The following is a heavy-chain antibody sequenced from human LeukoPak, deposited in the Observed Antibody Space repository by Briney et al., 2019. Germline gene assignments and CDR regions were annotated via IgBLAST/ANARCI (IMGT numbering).Heavy chain of an antibody. D-gene: IGHD3-22*01. CDR1: GGSISSGDYY. V-gene: IGHV4-30-4*01. Sequence: SQTLSLTCTVSGGSISSGDYYWSWIRQPPGKGLEWIGSIYYSGRTYYNPSLKSRVTISVDTSKNKFSLKLSSVTAADTAVYYCNYYDSSGYFDYWGQGTLVTVSS. J-gene: IGHJ4*02. CDR2: IYYSGRT. CDR3: NYYDSSGYFDY.